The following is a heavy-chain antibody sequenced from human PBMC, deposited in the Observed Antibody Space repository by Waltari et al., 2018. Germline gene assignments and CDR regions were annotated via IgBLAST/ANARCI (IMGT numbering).Heavy chain of an antibody. CDR2: INAGNGNT. D-gene: IGHD6-6*01. CDR1: GYTFTSYA. CDR3: ARVGYSSSYFDY. Sequence: QVQLVQSGAEVKKPGASVKVSCKASGYTFTSYAMHWVRQAPGQRLEWMGWINAGNGNTKYSQKFQGRVTITRDTSASTAYMELSSVTAADTAVYYCARVGYSSSYFDYWGQGTLVTVSS. V-gene: IGHV1-3*01. J-gene: IGHJ4*02.